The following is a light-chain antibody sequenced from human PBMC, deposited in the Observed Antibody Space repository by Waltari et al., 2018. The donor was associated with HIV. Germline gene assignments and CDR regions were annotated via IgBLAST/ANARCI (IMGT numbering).Light chain of an antibody. Sequence: EIVMTQSPVSVSVSPGEKATLSCRASQRVRSNLAWYHHATGQAPRLVISGASTRATGIPARFGGSGSGTEFTLTISSLQSEDFAVYYCQQYDLWPLTFGPGTKVDIK. CDR1: QRVRSN. CDR2: GAS. V-gene: IGKV3-15*01. J-gene: IGKJ3*01. CDR3: QQYDLWPLT.